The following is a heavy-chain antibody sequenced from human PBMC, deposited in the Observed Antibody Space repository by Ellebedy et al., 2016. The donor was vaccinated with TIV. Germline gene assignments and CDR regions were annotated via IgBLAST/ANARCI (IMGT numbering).Heavy chain of an antibody. Sequence: GESLKISXKGSGYSFTSYWIGWVRQMPGKGLEWMGIIYPGDSDTRYSPSFQGQVTISADKSISTAYLQWSSLKASDTAMYYCARLNRGRWLQLGFDLRFLPNYYFDYWGQGTLVTVSS. D-gene: IGHD5-24*01. V-gene: IGHV5-51*01. CDR1: GYSFTSYW. CDR2: IYPGDSDT. J-gene: IGHJ4*02. CDR3: ARLNRGRWLQLGFDLRFLPNYYFDY.